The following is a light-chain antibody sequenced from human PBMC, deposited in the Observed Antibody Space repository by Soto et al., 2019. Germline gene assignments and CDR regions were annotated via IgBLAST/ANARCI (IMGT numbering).Light chain of an antibody. Sequence: DIQMTQSPSSLSASVGNRVSITCRASQGIRNYLAWYQQKPGKVPRVLIYAASTLQPGVPSRFSGSGSGTDFTLTISSLQPEDVATYYCQKYNSAPWTFGQGTKVDI. J-gene: IGKJ1*01. CDR1: QGIRNY. V-gene: IGKV1-27*01. CDR3: QKYNSAPWT. CDR2: AAS.